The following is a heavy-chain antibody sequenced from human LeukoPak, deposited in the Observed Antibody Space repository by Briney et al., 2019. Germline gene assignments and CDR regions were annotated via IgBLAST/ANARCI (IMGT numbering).Heavy chain of an antibody. CDR3: ARHAQQGVPRFQH. V-gene: IGHV4-4*07. Sequence: SETLSLTCTVSGGSISSYYWSWIRQPAGKGLEWIGRIYTSGSTNYNPSLKSRVTISVDTSKNQFSLKLSSVTAADTAVYYCARHAQQGVPRFQHWGQGTLVTVSS. CDR2: IYTSGST. D-gene: IGHD1/OR15-1a*01. J-gene: IGHJ1*01. CDR1: GGSISSYY.